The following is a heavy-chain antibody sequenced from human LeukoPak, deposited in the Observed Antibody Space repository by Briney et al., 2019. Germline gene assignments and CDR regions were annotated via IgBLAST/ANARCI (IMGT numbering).Heavy chain of an antibody. V-gene: IGHV4-39*07. D-gene: IGHD7-27*01. J-gene: IGHJ4*02. CDR2: IYYSGTT. Sequence: SETLSLTCTVSGGSISSSSYYWGWIRQPPGKGLEWIGTIYYSGTTYYNPSLKSRVTISIDTSKNQFSLKLSSVTAADTAVYYCARFSPRAMGNYLDFWGQGTLVTVSS. CDR1: GGSISSSSYY. CDR3: ARFSPRAMGNYLDF.